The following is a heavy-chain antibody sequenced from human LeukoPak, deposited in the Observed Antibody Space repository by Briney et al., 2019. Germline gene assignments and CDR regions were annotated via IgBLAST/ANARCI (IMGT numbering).Heavy chain of an antibody. CDR2: ISYEGSNT. J-gene: IGHJ4*02. CDR1: GFTFRSYG. D-gene: IGHD6-19*01. CDR3: AKQRSGGSGWCMDY. V-gene: IGHV3-30*18. Sequence: GRSLRLSCAASGFTFRSYGMHWVRQAPGKGLEWVAVISYEGSNTYYTDSVKGRFTISRDNSRNTLYLQMNSLRAEDTAVYYCAKQRSGGSGWCMDYWGQGILVTVSS.